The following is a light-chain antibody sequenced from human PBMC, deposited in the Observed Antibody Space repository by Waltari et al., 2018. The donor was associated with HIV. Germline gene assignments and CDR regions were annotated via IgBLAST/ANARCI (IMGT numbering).Light chain of an antibody. J-gene: IGLJ2*01. CDR3: CSFAGSNTLL. CDR2: DVS. CDR1: SRNVGGSNY. V-gene: IGLV2-11*01. Sequence: QSALTQPRSVSGSPGRSVDISCTGTSRNVGGSNYFSWYQQHPGKAPKLMIYDVSKRPSGVPDRFSGSKSGNTASLTIAGLQAEDEADYYCCSFAGSNTLLFGGGTKLTVL.